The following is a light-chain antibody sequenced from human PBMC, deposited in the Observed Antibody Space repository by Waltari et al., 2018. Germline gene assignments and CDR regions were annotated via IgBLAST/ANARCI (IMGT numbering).Light chain of an antibody. CDR1: QSISNW. CDR2: KAS. Sequence: EIQMTQSPSTLSASVGDRVPITCRASQSISNWLAWYQQKPGKAPKLLIYKASNLESGVPSRFSGSGSGTEFTLTISSLQPDDFATYYCQQYDNYWTFGQGTKVEIK. J-gene: IGKJ1*01. CDR3: QQYDNYWT. V-gene: IGKV1-5*03.